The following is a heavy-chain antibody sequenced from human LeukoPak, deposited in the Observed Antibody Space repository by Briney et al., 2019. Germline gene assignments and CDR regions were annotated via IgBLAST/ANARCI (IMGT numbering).Heavy chain of an antibody. CDR3: ARDLLLWFGEPVGDAFDI. CDR2: IKQDGSEK. Sequence: PGGTLRLSCAASGFTFSSYWMSWVRQAPGKGLEWVANIKQDGSEKYYVDSVKGRFTISRDNAKNSLYLQMNSLRAEDTAVYYCARDLLLWFGEPVGDAFDIWGQGTMVTVSS. CDR1: GFTFSSYW. V-gene: IGHV3-7*01. J-gene: IGHJ3*02. D-gene: IGHD3-10*01.